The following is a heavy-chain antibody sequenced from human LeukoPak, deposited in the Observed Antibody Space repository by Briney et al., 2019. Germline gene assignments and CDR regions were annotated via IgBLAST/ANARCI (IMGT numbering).Heavy chain of an antibody. Sequence: GGSLRLSCAASGFTFSSYWMHWVRQAPGKGLVWVSRINSDGSTTSYADSVKGRFTISRDNAKNTLYLQMNSLRAEDTAVYYCARGGQPAALDYWGQGTLVTVSS. V-gene: IGHV3-74*01. CDR2: INSDGSTT. D-gene: IGHD2-2*01. J-gene: IGHJ4*02. CDR3: ARGGQPAALDY. CDR1: GFTFSSYW.